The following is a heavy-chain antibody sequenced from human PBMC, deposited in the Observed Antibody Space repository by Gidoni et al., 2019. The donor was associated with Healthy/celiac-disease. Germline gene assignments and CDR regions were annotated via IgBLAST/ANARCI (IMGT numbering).Heavy chain of an antibody. Sequence: QLQLQESGPGLVKPSETLSLTCAVSGGSISSSSYYWAWIRQPPGKGLEWIGSIYYSGSTFYNPSLKTRVTISVDTSENQFSLKLRSVTAADTAVYYCARRDIVATIDYWGQGTLVTVSS. CDR1: GGSISSSSYY. J-gene: IGHJ4*02. D-gene: IGHD5-12*01. V-gene: IGHV4-39*01. CDR2: IYYSGST. CDR3: ARRDIVATIDY.